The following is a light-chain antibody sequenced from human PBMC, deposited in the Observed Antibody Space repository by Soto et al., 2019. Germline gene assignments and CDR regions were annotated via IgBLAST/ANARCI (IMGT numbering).Light chain of an antibody. V-gene: IGLV1-51*01. J-gene: IGLJ3*02. CDR2: DNN. CDR3: ATWDSSLSAEM. CDR1: SSNIGNNY. Sequence: QSVLTQPPSVSAAPGQKVTISCSGSSSNIGNNYVSWYQQLPGTAPKLLIYDNNKRPSGVPDRFSGSRSGTSATLGITGLQTGDEADYYCATWDSSLSAEMFGGGTKVTVL.